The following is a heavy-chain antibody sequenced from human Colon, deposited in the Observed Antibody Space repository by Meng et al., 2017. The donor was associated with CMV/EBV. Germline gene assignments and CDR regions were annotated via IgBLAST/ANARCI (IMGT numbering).Heavy chain of an antibody. CDR3: ARDQLSGHGMDV. Sequence: ASVKVSCKASGGTFSSYTISWVRQAPGQGLEWMGRIDTYRGDTKYAQHLQGRATMATDTSTNTAYMELRSLRSDDAAVYYCARDQLSGHGMDVWGQGTTVTVSS. CDR1: GGTFSSYT. V-gene: IGHV1-18*01. J-gene: IGHJ6*02. D-gene: IGHD2-2*01. CDR2: IDTYRGDT.